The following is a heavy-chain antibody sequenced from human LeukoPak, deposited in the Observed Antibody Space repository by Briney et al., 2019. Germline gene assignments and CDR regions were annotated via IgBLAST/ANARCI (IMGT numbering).Heavy chain of an antibody. Sequence: SETLSLTCTVSGGSISSSTYYWGWIRQPPGKGLEWIGSIYYSGSTYYNPSLKSRVTISIDTSKNQFSLKLSSVTAADTAVYYCARVARGGYGTTRYYYYYYMDVWGKGTTVTVSS. CDR2: IYYSGST. D-gene: IGHD1-14*01. CDR1: GGSISSSTYY. J-gene: IGHJ6*03. CDR3: ARVARGGYGTTRYYYYYYMDV. V-gene: IGHV4-39*07.